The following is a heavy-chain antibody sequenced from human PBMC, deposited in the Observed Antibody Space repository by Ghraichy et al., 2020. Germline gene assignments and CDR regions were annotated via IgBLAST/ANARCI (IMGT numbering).Heavy chain of an antibody. J-gene: IGHJ5*02. CDR2: IYYSGST. D-gene: IGHD3-22*01. V-gene: IGHV4-31*03. CDR1: GGSISSGGYY. CDR3: ARDLNYDSRAGFDP. Sequence: SLNISCTVSGGSISSGGYYWSWIRQHPGKGLEWIGYIYYSGSTYYNPSLQSRVTISVDTSKNQFSLKLRSVTAADTAVYFCARDLNYDSRAGFDPWGQGTLVTVSS.